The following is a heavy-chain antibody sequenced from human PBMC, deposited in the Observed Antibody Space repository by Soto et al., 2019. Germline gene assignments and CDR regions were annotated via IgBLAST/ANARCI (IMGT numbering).Heavy chain of an antibody. D-gene: IGHD3-3*01. CDR2: MGTAGDT. CDR3: ARESNPITTLQKTPSLGMDV. CDR1: GFTFSNYD. J-gene: IGHJ6*02. V-gene: IGHV3-13*01. Sequence: EVQLVESGGGLVQPGGSLRLSCAASGFTFSNYDMHWVRQATGKGLEWVSAMGTAGDTYYPGSVKGRFTISRENAKNSLYLQMNSLRAEDTAVYYCARESNPITTLQKTPSLGMDVWGPGNTVTVSS.